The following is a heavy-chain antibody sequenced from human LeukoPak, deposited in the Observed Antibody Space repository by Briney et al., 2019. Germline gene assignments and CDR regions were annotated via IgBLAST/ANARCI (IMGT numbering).Heavy chain of an antibody. D-gene: IGHD3-10*01. CDR3: ARDVRYGGSGSNLY. V-gene: IGHV3-21*01. CDR1: GFTFSSYS. CDR2: ISSSSSYI. J-gene: IGHJ4*02. Sequence: GGPLTLPCAASGFTFSSYSMNWLREAPEKGLEWVSSISSSSSYIYYANPVKGRFTIYRDNAKNSLYLQMNSLRAEDTAVYYCARDVRYGGSGSNLYWGQGTLVTVSS.